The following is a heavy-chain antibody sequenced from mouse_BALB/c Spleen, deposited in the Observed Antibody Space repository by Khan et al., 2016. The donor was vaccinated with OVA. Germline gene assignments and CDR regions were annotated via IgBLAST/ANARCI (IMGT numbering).Heavy chain of an antibody. Sequence: VRLQQSGAELVKPGASVKLSCTASGFNIKDTYMHWVKQRPKQGLEWIGRIDPAIGDTRYDPKLQDKATIMTDTSSNTAYLQLSGLTSEDTAVYYCISPNWFVYWGQGTLVTVS. V-gene: IGHV14-3*02. CDR1: GFNIKDTY. CDR3: ISPNWFVY. J-gene: IGHJ3*01. CDR2: IDPAIGDT.